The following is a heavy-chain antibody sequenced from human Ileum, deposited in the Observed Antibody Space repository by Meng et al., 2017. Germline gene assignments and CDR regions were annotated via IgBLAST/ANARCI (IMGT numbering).Heavy chain of an antibody. CDR2: IKQDGSDH. D-gene: IGHD3-16*01. V-gene: IGHV3-7*01. CDR3: ATPTIGGGDDIHLHY. CDR1: GWTFSNYW. Sequence: SLMISFVVSGWTFSNYWMNWVRQAPGKGLEWVASIKQDGSDHKYLDSVNGRFTISRDNDRSSLYLQMSSLRVEDTAMYYFATPTIGGGDDIHLHYWGQGTLVTVSS. J-gene: IGHJ4*02.